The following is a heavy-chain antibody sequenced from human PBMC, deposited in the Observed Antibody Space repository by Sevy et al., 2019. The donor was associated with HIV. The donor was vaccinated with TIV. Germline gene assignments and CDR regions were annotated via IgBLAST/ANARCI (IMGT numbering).Heavy chain of an antibody. CDR3: TTDSKRRRLSALLDY. CDR1: GFTFSNAW. CDR2: IKSKTDGGTT. J-gene: IGHJ4*02. V-gene: IGHV3-15*01. Sequence: GGSLRLSCAASGFTFSNAWMSWVRQAPGKGLEWVGRIKSKTDGGTTDYAAPVKSRFTISRDDSKNTLYLQMNSLRTEDTAIYYCTTDSKRRRLSALLDYWGQGTLVTVSS.